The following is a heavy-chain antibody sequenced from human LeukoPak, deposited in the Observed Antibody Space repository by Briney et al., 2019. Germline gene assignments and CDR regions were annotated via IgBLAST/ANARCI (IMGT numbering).Heavy chain of an antibody. Sequence: SETLSLXCTVSGGSISSYYWSWIRQPAGKGLEWIGRIYTSGSTNYNPSLKSRVTMSVDTSKNQFSLKLSSVTAADTAVYYCARDFAPMVVTIGHTKYNWFDPWGQGTLVTVSS. J-gene: IGHJ5*02. CDR2: IYTSGST. D-gene: IGHD4/OR15-4a*01. V-gene: IGHV4-4*07. CDR3: ARDFAPMVVTIGHTKYNWFDP. CDR1: GGSISSYY.